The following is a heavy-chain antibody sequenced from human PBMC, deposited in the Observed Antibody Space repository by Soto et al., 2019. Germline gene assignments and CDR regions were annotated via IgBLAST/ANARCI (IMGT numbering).Heavy chain of an antibody. CDR3: ARRTGDYGPYGMDV. V-gene: IGHV4-30-4*01. CDR1: GSSISSGDYY. Sequence: SETLSLTCTVPGSSISSGDYYWSWIRQPPGKGLEWIGWIDHSGSTYYNPSLKSRVSMSIDTSKNQFSLYLSSVTAADTAVYHCARRTGDYGPYGMDVWGQGTTVTVS. CDR2: IDHSGST. D-gene: IGHD3-9*01. J-gene: IGHJ6*02.